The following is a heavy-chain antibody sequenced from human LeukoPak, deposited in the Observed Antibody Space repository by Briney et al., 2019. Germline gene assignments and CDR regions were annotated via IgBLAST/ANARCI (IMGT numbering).Heavy chain of an antibody. CDR1: GFTFSGSA. CDR3: TSRIVVVPAATDY. Sequence: GESLKLSCAASGFTFSGSAMHWVRQASGKGLKWVGRIRSKANSYATAYAASVRGRFTISRDDSKNTAYLQMNSLKTEDTAVYYCTSRIVVVPAATDYWGQGTLVTVSS. J-gene: IGHJ4*02. V-gene: IGHV3-73*01. D-gene: IGHD2-2*01. CDR2: IRSKANSYAT.